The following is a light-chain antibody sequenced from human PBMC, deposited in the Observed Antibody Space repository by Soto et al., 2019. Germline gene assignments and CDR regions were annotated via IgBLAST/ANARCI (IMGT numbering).Light chain of an antibody. J-gene: IGKJ4*01. CDR1: QSIDNW. CDR2: KAS. V-gene: IGKV1-5*03. Sequence: DIQMTQSPSTLSASVGDRVIITCRASQSIDNWLAWCQQKPGKAPKLLIYKASSLESGVPSRFSGSGSGTEFTLTIRSLQPDDFATYYCQHYTSYPLTFGGGTKVEIK. CDR3: QHYTSYPLT.